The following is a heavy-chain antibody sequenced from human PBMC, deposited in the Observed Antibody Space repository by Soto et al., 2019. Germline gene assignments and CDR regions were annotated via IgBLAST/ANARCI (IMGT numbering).Heavy chain of an antibody. J-gene: IGHJ4*02. V-gene: IGHV1-46*01. Sequence: ASVKVSCKASGYTFTSYYIHWVRQAPGQGLEWMGIINASGGSTSYAQKFQGRVTMTRDTSTSIVYMELSSLRSEDTAVYYCATKRRNGYSSSWYAHWGQGTLVTVSS. CDR1: GYTFTSYY. CDR2: INASGGST. CDR3: ATKRRNGYSSSWYAH. D-gene: IGHD6-13*01.